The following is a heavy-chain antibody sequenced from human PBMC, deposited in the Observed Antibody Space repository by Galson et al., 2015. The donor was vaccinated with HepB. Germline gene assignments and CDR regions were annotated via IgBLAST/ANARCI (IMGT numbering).Heavy chain of an antibody. V-gene: IGHV1-2*02. J-gene: IGHJ3*02. D-gene: IGHD1-26*01. CDR1: GSTFTGYY. CDR2: TNPNSGGT. CDR3: ARGLIVGATTGAFDI. Sequence: SVKVSCKASGSTFTGYYMHWVRQAPGQGLEWMGWTNPNSGGTNYAQKFQGRVTMTRDTSISTAYMELSRLRSDDTAVYYCARGLIVGATTGAFDIWGQGTMVTVSS.